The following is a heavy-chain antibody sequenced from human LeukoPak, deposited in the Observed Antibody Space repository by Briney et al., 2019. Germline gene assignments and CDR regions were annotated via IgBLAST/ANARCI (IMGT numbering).Heavy chain of an antibody. D-gene: IGHD3-10*01. J-gene: IGHJ4*02. CDR1: GGSISSSSYY. CDR2: IYHSGST. CDR3: ARYGSGSYYDY. V-gene: IGHV4-39*07. Sequence: SETLSLTCTVSGGSISSSSYYWGWIRQPPGKGLEWIGEIYHSGSTNYNPSLKSRVTISVDKSKNQFSLKLSSVTAADTAVYYCARYGSGSYYDYWGQGTLVTVSS.